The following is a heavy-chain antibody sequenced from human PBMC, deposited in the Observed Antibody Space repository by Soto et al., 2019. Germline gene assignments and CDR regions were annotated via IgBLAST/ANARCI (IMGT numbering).Heavy chain of an antibody. CDR2: IIPIFGTA. J-gene: IGHJ6*02. D-gene: IGHD6-13*01. CDR1: GGTFSSYA. CDR3: ARDLNARAYSSSWPRMDV. V-gene: IGHV1-69*13. Sequence: SVKVSCKASGGTFSSYAISWVRQAPGQGLEWMGGIIPIFGTANYAQKFQGRVTITADESTSTAYMELSSLRSEDTAVYYCARDLNARAYSSSWPRMDVWGQGTTVTVSS.